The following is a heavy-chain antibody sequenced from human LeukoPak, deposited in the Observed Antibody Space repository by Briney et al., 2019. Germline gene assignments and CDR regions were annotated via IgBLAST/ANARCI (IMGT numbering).Heavy chain of an antibody. J-gene: IGHJ4*02. CDR2: IYYSGST. V-gene: IGHV4-59*01. D-gene: IGHD6-6*01. CDR1: GVSISSYY. CDR3: ARGASSSPHY. Sequence: SETLSLTCTVSGVSISSYYWSWIRQPPGKGLEWIGYIYYSGSTNYNPSLKSRVTISVDTSKNQFPLKLSSVTAADTAVYYCARGASSSPHYWGQGTLVTVSS.